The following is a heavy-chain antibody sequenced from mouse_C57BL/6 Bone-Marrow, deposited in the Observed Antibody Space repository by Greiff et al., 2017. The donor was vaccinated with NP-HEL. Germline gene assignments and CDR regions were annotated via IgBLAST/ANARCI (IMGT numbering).Heavy chain of an antibody. D-gene: IGHD2-1*01. J-gene: IGHJ3*01. Sequence: VQLQQPGAELVKPGASVKLSCKASGYTFTSYWMHWVKQRPGQGLEWIGMIHPNSGSTNYNEKFKSKATLTVDKSSSTAYMQLSSLTSEDSAVYYCARSIYYGTSFAYWGQGTLVTVSA. CDR3: ARSIYYGTSFAY. V-gene: IGHV1-64*01. CDR2: IHPNSGST. CDR1: GYTFTSYW.